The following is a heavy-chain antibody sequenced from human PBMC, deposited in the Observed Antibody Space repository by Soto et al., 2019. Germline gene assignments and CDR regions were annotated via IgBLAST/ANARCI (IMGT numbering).Heavy chain of an antibody. CDR1: GGSISSSSYY. Sequence: XATLSLTCTVSGGSISSSSYYWGWIRQPPGKGLEWIGSIYYSGSTYYNPSLKSRVTISVDTSKNQFSLKLSSVTAADTAVYYCARHRGPMVRGVITNWFDPWGQGTLVTVSS. CDR3: ARHRGPMVRGVITNWFDP. V-gene: IGHV4-39*01. CDR2: IYYSGST. D-gene: IGHD3-10*01. J-gene: IGHJ5*02.